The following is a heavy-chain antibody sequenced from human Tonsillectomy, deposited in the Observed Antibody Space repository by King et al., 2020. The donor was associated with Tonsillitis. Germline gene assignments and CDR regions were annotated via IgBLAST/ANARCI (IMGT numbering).Heavy chain of an antibody. Sequence: VQLVESGGGLVQPGGSLRLSCAASGFTFSSYSMNWVRQAPGKGLEWVSYISSSSSAMYYADSVKGRFTVSRDKAMNSLYLQMNSLRAEDTAVYYCARDVAVAGPTYGMDVWGQGTTVTVSS. CDR1: GFTFSSYS. CDR2: ISSSSSAM. D-gene: IGHD6-19*01. CDR3: ARDVAVAGPTYGMDV. J-gene: IGHJ6*02. V-gene: IGHV3-48*01.